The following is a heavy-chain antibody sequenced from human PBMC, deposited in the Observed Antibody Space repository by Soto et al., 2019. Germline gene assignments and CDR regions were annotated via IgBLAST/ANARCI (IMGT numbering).Heavy chain of an antibody. CDR2: IYYSGST. CDR3: ARDSSVTGTTAKIDAFDI. CDR1: GGSISSGGYY. D-gene: IGHD1-7*01. Sequence: SETLSLTCTVSGGSISSGGYYWSWIRQHPGKGLEWIGYIYYSGSTYYNPSLKSRVTISVDTSKNQFSLKLSSVTAADTAVYYCARDSSVTGTTAKIDAFDIWGQGTAVTVSS. J-gene: IGHJ3*02. V-gene: IGHV4-31*03.